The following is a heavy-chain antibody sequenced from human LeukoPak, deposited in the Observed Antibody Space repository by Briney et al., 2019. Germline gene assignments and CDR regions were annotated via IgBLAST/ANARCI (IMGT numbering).Heavy chain of an antibody. CDR1: GFSFSTYS. V-gene: IGHV3-48*02. Sequence: GGSLRLSCAGTGFSFSTYSMTWVRQAPGKGLEWASYIDSSSSTIYYADSVKGRFTVSRDNAKNSLYLQMNSLRDEDTAVYYCARARTISDAFDYWGQGTLVTVSS. D-gene: IGHD1/OR15-1a*01. J-gene: IGHJ4*02. CDR3: ARARTISDAFDY. CDR2: IDSSSSTI.